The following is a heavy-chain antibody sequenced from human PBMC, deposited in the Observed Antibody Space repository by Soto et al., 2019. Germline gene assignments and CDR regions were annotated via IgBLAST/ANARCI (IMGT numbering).Heavy chain of an antibody. J-gene: IGHJ6*02. CDR2: ILYDGSNK. V-gene: IGHV3-30-3*01. CDR1: GFTFSSYA. CDR3: AREYCSSTSCYGDYYYGMDV. D-gene: IGHD2-2*01. Sequence: GGSLRLSCAASGFTFSSYAMHWVRQAPGKGLEWVAVILYDGSNKYYADSVKGRFTISRDNSKNTLYLQMNSLRAEDTAVYYCAREYCSSTSCYGDYYYGMDVWGQGTTVTVSS.